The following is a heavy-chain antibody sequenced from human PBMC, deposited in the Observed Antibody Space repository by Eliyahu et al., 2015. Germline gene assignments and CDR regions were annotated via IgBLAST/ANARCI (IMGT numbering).Heavy chain of an antibody. CDR2: IYWDDDK. J-gene: IGHJ4*02. CDR3: AHSPVPWELLGYYFDY. D-gene: IGHD1-26*01. V-gene: IGHV2-5*02. Sequence: QITLKESGPTLVKPTQTLTLTCTFSGFSLSTSGVGVGWIRQPPGKALELLALIYWDDDKRYSPSLKSRLTITKDTSKNQVVLTMTNMDPVDTATYYCAHSPVPWELLGYYFDYWGQGTLVTVSS. CDR1: GFSLSTSGVG.